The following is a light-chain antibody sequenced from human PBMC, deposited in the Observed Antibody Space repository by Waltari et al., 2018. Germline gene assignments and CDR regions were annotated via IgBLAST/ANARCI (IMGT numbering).Light chain of an antibody. CDR2: DAS. Sequence: EIVLTQSPDTLSLSPGERATLPCRASQSVSFLAWYQQKPGQAPRLLIYDASNRATGIPARFSGSGSGTDFTLTISSLEPEDFAVYYCQQRDTWPLTFGGGTKVEIK. CDR3: QQRDTWPLT. J-gene: IGKJ4*01. V-gene: IGKV3-11*01. CDR1: QSVSF.